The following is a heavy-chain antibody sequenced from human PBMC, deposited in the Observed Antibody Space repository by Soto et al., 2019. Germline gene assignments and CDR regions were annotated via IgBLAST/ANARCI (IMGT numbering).Heavy chain of an antibody. CDR1: GYTFTSYW. Sequence: PGESLKISCQGSGYTFTSYWIGWVRQMPGKGLEWVAIIYPADSNTRYSPSFRGQVTISADKSISTAYLQWSSPKASDTAIYYCARPFGMDVWGQGTTVTVSS. V-gene: IGHV5-51*01. J-gene: IGHJ6*02. CDR3: ARPFGMDV. CDR2: IYPADSNT.